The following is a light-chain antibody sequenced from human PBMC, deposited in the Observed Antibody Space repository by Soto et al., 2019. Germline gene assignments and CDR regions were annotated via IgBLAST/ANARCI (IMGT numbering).Light chain of an antibody. CDR2: EVN. V-gene: IGLV2-8*01. Sequence: QSVLAQPPSASGSPGQAVTISCTGTISDVGGYNYVAWYQQHPGKGPKLMIYEVNKRPSGVPDRFSGSKSGSTASLTVSGLQAEDEADYYCSSYTGSSTYVFGTGTKVTVL. CDR1: ISDVGGYNY. CDR3: SSYTGSSTYV. J-gene: IGLJ1*01.